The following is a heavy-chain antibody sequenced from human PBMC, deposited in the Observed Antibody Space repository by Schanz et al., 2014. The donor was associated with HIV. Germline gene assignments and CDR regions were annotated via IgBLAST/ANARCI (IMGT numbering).Heavy chain of an antibody. CDR1: AFTFRDAW. CDR2: IKSKIDGGAA. J-gene: IGHJ4*02. V-gene: IGHV3-15*01. D-gene: IGHD3-16*01. Sequence: EVQLVESGGGLVKPGGSLRLSCTASAFTFRDAWMNWVPQASGKGLAGVGRIKSKIDGGAADYAAAVKGRFTISRDDSKSTLHVQMNRLKTEDTGVYYSTTDSEPYVYWGQGTLVTVSS. CDR3: TTDSEPYVY.